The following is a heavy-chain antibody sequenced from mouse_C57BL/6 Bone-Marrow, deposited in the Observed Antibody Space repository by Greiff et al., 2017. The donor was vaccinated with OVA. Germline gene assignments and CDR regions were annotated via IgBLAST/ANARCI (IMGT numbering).Heavy chain of an antibody. D-gene: IGHD2-1*01. CDR2: IYPRSGNT. CDR1: GYTFTSYG. V-gene: IGHV1-81*01. Sequence: VHLVESGAELARPGASVKLSCKASGYTFTSYGISWVKQRTGQGLEWIGEIYPRSGNTYYNEKFKGKATLTAGKSSSTAYMELRSLTSEDSAVYFCVIYYGNYDDYWGQGTTLTVSS. J-gene: IGHJ2*01. CDR3: VIYYGNYDDY.